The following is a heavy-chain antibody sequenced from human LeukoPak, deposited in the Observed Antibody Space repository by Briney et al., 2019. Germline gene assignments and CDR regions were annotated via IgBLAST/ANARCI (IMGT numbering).Heavy chain of an antibody. D-gene: IGHD4-11*01. V-gene: IGHV4-59*01. CDR2: IYYSGST. Sequence: SETLSLTCTVSGGSISSYYWSWIRQPPGKGLEWIGYIYYSGSTNYNPSLKSRVTISVDTSKNQFSLKLSSVTAADTAVYYCARGRVTRGNFDYWGQGTLVTVSS. CDR3: ARGRVTRGNFDY. J-gene: IGHJ4*02. CDR1: GGSISSYY.